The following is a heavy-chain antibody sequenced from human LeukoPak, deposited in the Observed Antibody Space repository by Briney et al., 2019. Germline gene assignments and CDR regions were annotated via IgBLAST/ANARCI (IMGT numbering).Heavy chain of an antibody. CDR2: IIPIFGTA. V-gene: IGHV1-69*13. CDR3: AREFRDGYNYYFDY. J-gene: IGHJ4*02. CDR1: GGTFSSYA. Sequence: SVKVSRKASGGTFSSYAISWVRQAPGQGLEWMGGIIPIFGTANYAQKFQGRVTITADESTSTAYMELSSLRSEDTAVYYCAREFRDGYNYYFDYWGQGTLVTVSS. D-gene: IGHD5-24*01.